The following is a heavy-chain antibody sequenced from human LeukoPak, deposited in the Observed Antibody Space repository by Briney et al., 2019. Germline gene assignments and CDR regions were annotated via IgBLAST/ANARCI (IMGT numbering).Heavy chain of an antibody. CDR3: AKGGQNFDFWRFDY. V-gene: IGHV3-23*01. CDR1: GFAFSTCA. CDR2: ISGSGGST. Sequence: GGSLRLSCAASGFAFSTCAISWVRQAPGKGLQWVSSISGSGGSTYYADSVKGRFSISRDNSKNTVYLEMTSLRAEDTALYYCAKGGQNFDFWRFDYWGQGTLVPVSS. D-gene: IGHD3-3*01. J-gene: IGHJ4*02.